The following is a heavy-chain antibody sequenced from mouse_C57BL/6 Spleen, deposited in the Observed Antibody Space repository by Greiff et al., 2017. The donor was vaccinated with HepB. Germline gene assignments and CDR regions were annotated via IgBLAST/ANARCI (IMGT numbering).Heavy chain of an antibody. Sequence: QVQLQQPGAELVKPGASVKMSCKASGYTFTSYWITWVKQRPGQGLEWIGDIYPGSGSTNYNEKFKSKATMTVDTSSSTAYMQPSSLTSEDSAVYYCARGGTTVVAHWYFDVWGTGTTVTVSS. V-gene: IGHV1-55*01. D-gene: IGHD1-1*01. CDR1: GYTFTSYW. CDR2: IYPGSGST. J-gene: IGHJ1*03. CDR3: ARGGTTVVAHWYFDV.